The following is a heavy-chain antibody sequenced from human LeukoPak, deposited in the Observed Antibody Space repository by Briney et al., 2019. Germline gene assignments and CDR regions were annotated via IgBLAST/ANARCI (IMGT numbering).Heavy chain of an antibody. J-gene: IGHJ4*02. D-gene: IGHD4-11*01. Sequence: GESLRLSCAASGFTFSSYWMHWVRQAPGKGLVWVSRIYNDVSGADYADSVQGRFTVSRDSAKNTLYLQMNSLRVEDTAVYYCARGGWYCNWYFDYWGQGTLVTVPS. V-gene: IGHV3-74*01. CDR3: ARGGWYCNWYFDY. CDR2: IYNDVSGA. CDR1: GFTFSSYW.